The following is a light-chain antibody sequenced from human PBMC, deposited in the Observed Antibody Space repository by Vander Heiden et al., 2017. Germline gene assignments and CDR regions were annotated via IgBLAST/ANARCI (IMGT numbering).Light chain of an antibody. Sequence: QSVLTQPPSLSGAPGQRVTISCSGTSSNIEAGTAVNWYQQLPGRATKLLIYVNNNRPSGVPDRFSGSTSGTSASLAITGLQAEDEGDYYCQSYDSRLRGSVFGGGTKLTVL. CDR2: VNN. J-gene: IGLJ3*02. CDR1: SSNIEAGTA. V-gene: IGLV1-40*01. CDR3: QSYDSRLRGSV.